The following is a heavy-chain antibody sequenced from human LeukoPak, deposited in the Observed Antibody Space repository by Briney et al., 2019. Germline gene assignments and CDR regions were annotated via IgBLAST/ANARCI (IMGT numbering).Heavy chain of an antibody. J-gene: IGHJ4*02. D-gene: IGHD3-22*01. CDR3: ARDYYDSSGPYFDY. Sequence: SETLSLTCTVSGGSISSYYWSWIRQPPGKGLEWIGYIYYSGSTNYNPSLKSRVTISVDTSKNQFSLKLSSVTAADTAAYYCARDYYDSSGPYFDYWGQGTLVTVSS. CDR2: IYYSGST. V-gene: IGHV4-59*01. CDR1: GGSISSYY.